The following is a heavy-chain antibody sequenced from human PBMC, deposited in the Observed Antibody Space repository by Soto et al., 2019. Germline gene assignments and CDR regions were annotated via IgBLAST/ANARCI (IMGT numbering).Heavy chain of an antibody. CDR2: ISFDGSNK. D-gene: IGHD6-6*01. CDR1: GFTFSNYA. CDR3: ARRAIASRPGGYYFDY. J-gene: IGHJ4*02. Sequence: QVQLVESGGGVVQPGRPLRLSCAASGFTFSNYAMHWVRQAPGKGLEWVAVISFDGSNKYYADSVKGRFTISRDNSKNTLDLQMDSLRAEDTAAYYCARRAIASRPGGYYFDYWGQGTLVTVSS. V-gene: IGHV3-30-3*01.